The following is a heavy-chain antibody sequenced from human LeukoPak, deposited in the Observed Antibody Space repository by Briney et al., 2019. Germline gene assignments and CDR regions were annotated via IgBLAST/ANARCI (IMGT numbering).Heavy chain of an antibody. CDR1: GGSFSGYY. J-gene: IGHJ5*02. Sequence: SETLSLTCAVYGGSFSGYYWSWIRQPPGKGLEWIGEINHSGSTNYNPSLKSRVTISVDTSKNQFSLKLSSATAADTAVYYCARGLEMATTPGDWFDPWGQGTLVTVSS. CDR2: INHSGST. V-gene: IGHV4-34*01. CDR3: ARGLEMATTPGDWFDP. D-gene: IGHD5-24*01.